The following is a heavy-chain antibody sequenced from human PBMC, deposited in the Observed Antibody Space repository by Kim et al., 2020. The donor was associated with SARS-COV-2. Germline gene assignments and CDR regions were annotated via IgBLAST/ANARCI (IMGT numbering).Heavy chain of an antibody. Sequence: GGSLRLSCAASGFTFSSYGMHWVRQAPGKGLEWVAVMSKDGSDQYYADSVKGRFTISRDNSKNTLYLQMNSLRAEDTAVYFCAKDPHAGSAPAGFDYWGQGTLVTVSS. CDR2: MSKDGSDQ. J-gene: IGHJ4*02. CDR3: AKDPHAGSAPAGFDY. D-gene: IGHD6-25*01. CDR1: GFTFSSYG. V-gene: IGHV3-30*18.